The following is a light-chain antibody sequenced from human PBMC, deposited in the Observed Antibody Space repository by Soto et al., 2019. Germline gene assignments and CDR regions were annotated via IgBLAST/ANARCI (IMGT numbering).Light chain of an antibody. CDR2: LAS. J-gene: IGKJ4*01. CDR3: MQLLHPPLT. V-gene: IGKV2-28*01. CDR1: ESLLHSNGYNY. Sequence: DVVMTQSPLSLPVTTGEPASISCISSESLLHSNGYNYLAWFLQKAGQSPQLLIYLASSRASGVPDRFSGSGSGTDFTLEISSVEAEDVGIYYCMQLLHPPLTFGGGTRWIS.